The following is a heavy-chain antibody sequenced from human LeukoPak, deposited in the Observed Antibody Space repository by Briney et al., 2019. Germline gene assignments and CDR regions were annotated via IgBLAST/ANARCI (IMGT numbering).Heavy chain of an antibody. CDR3: ATSRKLLLHIAAY. D-gene: IGHD2-15*01. CDR1: GYTFTSYD. CDR2: MNPNSGNT. J-gene: IGHJ4*02. V-gene: IGHV1-8*01. Sequence: GASVKVSCKASGYTFTSYDINWVRQATGQGLEWMGWMNPNSGNTGYAQKFQGRVTMTRNTSISTAYMELSSLRSEDTAVYYCATSRKLLLHIAAYWGQGTLVTVSS.